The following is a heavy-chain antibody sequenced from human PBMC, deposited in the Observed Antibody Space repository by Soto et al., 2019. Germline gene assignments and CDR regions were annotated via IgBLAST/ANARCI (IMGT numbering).Heavy chain of an antibody. CDR2: IIPIFGTA. V-gene: IGHV1-69*13. CDR1: GGTFSSYA. CDR3: ARTYYYDSSGYYYHAFDI. Sequence: GASVKVSCKASGGTFSSYAISWVRQAPGQGLEWMGGIIPIFGTANYAQKFQGRVTITADESTSTAYMELSSLRSEDTAVYYCARTYYYDSSGYYYHAFDIWGQGTMVTVS. J-gene: IGHJ3*02. D-gene: IGHD3-22*01.